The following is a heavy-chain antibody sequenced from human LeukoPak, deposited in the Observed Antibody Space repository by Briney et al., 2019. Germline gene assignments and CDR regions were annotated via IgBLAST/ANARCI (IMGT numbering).Heavy chain of an antibody. Sequence: SQTLSLTCTVSGGSISSGDYYWSWIRQPPGKGLEWIGYIYYTGVTNYNPSRQTRVTISVDTSKHQFSLKLSSVTAADTAIYHCARDNYYDSSGYVGMDVWGKGTTVIVSS. CDR2: IYYTGVT. D-gene: IGHD3-22*01. CDR3: ARDNYYDSSGYVGMDV. V-gene: IGHV4-61*08. CDR1: GGSISSGDYY. J-gene: IGHJ6*04.